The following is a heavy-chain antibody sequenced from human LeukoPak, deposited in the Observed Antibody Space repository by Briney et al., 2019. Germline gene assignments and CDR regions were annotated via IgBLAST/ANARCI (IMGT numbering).Heavy chain of an antibody. CDR2: IKSDGSGT. V-gene: IGHV3-74*01. CDR3: AKWMVRRDFWSGAFDI. Sequence: PGGSLRLSCAASGFTFSSYWMHWVRQAPGKGLVWVSRIKSDGSGTSYADSVKGRFTISRDNAKNTLYLQMNSLRGEDTAIYYCAKWMVRRDFWSGAFDIWGQGTMVTV. CDR1: GFTFSSYW. J-gene: IGHJ3*02. D-gene: IGHD3-3*01.